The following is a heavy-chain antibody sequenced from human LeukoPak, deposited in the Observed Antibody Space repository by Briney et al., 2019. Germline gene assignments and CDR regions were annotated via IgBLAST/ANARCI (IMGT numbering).Heavy chain of an antibody. CDR3: GRACRYCGARACTCFDY. Sequence: GASVKVSCKASGYTFTAYHIHWLRQAPGQGLEWMGWIKPDSYATKYTQKFQGRVTLTRGKSISMAYLELSRLRSDDTAISCCGRACRYCGARACTCFDYWGQGTLVTVSS. CDR1: GYTFTAYH. CDR2: IKPDSYAT. J-gene: IGHJ4*02. V-gene: IGHV1-2*02. D-gene: IGHD2-21*01.